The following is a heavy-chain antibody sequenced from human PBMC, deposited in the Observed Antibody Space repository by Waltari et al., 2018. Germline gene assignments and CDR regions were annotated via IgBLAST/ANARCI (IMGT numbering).Heavy chain of an antibody. V-gene: IGHV4-31*03. CDR1: GGSIRSGGYY. CDR3: ASCGYYYDSSGYYLPGAFDI. J-gene: IGHJ3*02. CDR2: IYYSGST. D-gene: IGHD3-22*01. Sequence: QVQLQESGPGLVKPSQTLSLTCTVSGGSIRSGGYYWSWIRQHPGKGLEWIGYIYYSGSTYYNPSLKSRVTISVDTSKNQFSLKLSSVTAADTAVYYCASCGYYYDSSGYYLPGAFDIWGQGTMVTVSS.